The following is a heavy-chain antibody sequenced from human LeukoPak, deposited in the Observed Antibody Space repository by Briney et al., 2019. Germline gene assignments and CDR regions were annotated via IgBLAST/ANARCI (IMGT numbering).Heavy chain of an antibody. D-gene: IGHD5-24*01. J-gene: IGHJ1*01. CDR3: VTRDGYNDYFHL. V-gene: IGHV1-69*01. Sequence: GSSVKVSCKASVGTFSNYAISCVREAPGQGLEWMGGIIPIFGTANYAQKFQGRVTITADESTSTAYMELSSLRSEDAAVYYCVTRDGYNDYFHLGGQGTLVTVSS. CDR2: IIPIFGTA. CDR1: VGTFSNYA.